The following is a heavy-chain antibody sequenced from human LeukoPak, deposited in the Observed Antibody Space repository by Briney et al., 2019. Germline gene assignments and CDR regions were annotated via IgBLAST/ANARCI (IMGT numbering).Heavy chain of an antibody. Sequence: PSQTLSLTCTVSGGSISSGSYYWSWIRQPAGKGLEWIGRIYTSGSTNYNPSLKSRVTISVDTSKNQFSLKLSSVTAADTAVYYCARGRFGDWSDPWGQGTLVTVSS. J-gene: IGHJ5*02. CDR2: IYTSGST. D-gene: IGHD3-10*01. CDR1: GGSISSGSYY. CDR3: ARGRFGDWSDP. V-gene: IGHV4-61*02.